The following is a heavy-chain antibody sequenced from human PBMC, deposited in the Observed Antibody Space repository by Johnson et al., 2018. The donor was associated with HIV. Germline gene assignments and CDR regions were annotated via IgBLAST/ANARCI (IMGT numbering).Heavy chain of an antibody. D-gene: IGHD3-3*01. CDR2: ISGSGGST. CDR3: AKDPLTIFGVVIAPGDAFDI. J-gene: IGHJ3*02. V-gene: IGHV3-23*04. Sequence: VQLVESGGGVVQPGRSLRLSCAASGFTFSSYAMSWVRQATGKGLEWVSAISGSGGSTYYADSVKGRFTISRDNSKNTLYLQMNSLRAEDTAVYYCAKDPLTIFGVVIAPGDAFDIWGQGTMVTVSS. CDR1: GFTFSSYA.